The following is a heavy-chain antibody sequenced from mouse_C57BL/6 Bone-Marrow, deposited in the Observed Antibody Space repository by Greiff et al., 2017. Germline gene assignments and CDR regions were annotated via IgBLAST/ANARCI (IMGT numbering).Heavy chain of an antibody. CDR2: ISSGSSTI. CDR1: GFTFSDYG. D-gene: IGHD1-1*01. J-gene: IGHJ1*03. Sequence: EVHLVESGGGLVKPGGSLKLSCAASGFTFSDYGMHWVRQAPEKGLEWVAYISSGSSTIYYADTVKGRFTISRDNAKNTLFLQMTSLRSEDTAMYYCARNPHYYGSSYWYFDVWGTGTTVTVSS. V-gene: IGHV5-17*01. CDR3: ARNPHYYGSSYWYFDV.